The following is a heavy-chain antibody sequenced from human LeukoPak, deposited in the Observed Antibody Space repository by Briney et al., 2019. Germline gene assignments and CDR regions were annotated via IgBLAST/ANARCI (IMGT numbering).Heavy chain of an antibody. Sequence: ASVKVSCKASGGTFSSYAISWVRQAPGQGLEWMGRIIPILGIANYAQKFQGRVTITADKSTSTAYMELSSLRSEDTAVYYCARDPDQMATIVYWGQGTLVTVSS. CDR3: ARDPDQMATIVY. CDR2: IIPILGIA. D-gene: IGHD5-24*01. J-gene: IGHJ4*02. V-gene: IGHV1-69*04. CDR1: GGTFSSYA.